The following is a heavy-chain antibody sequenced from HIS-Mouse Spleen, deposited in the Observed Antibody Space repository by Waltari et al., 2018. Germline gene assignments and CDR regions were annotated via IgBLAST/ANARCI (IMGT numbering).Heavy chain of an antibody. V-gene: IGHV4-4*07. J-gene: IGHJ3*02. D-gene: IGHD5-12*01. Sequence: QVQLQESGPGLVKPSETLSLTCTVSGGPISSYYWSWIRQPAGKGLEWIGRIYTSGSTNYNPSLKSRVTMSVDTSKNQFSLKLSSVTAADTAVYYCARDKRDGYNDAFDIWGQGTMVTVSS. CDR2: IYTSGST. CDR1: GGPISSYY. CDR3: ARDKRDGYNDAFDI.